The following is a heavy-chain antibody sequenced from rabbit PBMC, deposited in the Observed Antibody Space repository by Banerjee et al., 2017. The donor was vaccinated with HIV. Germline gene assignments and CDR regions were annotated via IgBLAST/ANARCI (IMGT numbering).Heavy chain of an antibody. D-gene: IGHD4-1*01. Sequence: TCTASGIDFNNYSMCWVRQAPGKGLEWIACIGSGSSGSTYYASWAKGRFTISKASSTTVTLQMTSLTAADTATYFCARDLAGVIGWNFGLWGQGTLVTVS. J-gene: IGHJ3*01. CDR2: IGSGSSGST. CDR1: GIDFNNYS. V-gene: IGHV1S40*01. CDR3: ARDLAGVIGWNFGL.